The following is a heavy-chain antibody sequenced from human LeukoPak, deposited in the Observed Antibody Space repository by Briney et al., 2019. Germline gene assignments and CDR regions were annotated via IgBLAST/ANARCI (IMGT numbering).Heavy chain of an antibody. D-gene: IGHD1-14*01. J-gene: IGHJ4*02. CDR2: INDVSGDI. CDR1: EFTFSLYA. Sequence: GGSLRLTCAASEFTFSLYAMNWVRHAPGKGLEWVSYINDVSGDIHYADSVRGRFTISRDNAKNTLYLQMNSLRAEDTAVYYCARDTFQPGRIDCWGQGTLVIVSS. V-gene: IGHV3-21*05. CDR3: ARDTFQPGRIDC.